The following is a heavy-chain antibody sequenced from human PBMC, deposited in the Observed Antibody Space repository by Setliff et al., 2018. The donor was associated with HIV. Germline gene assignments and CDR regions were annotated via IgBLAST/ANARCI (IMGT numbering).Heavy chain of an antibody. Sequence: PSETLSLTCAVYGGPLSGHYWSWIRQPQGQGLEWIGETSHSGKTNYNPSLKSRVTISVDTSKNQFSLKLTSVTAADTAVYYCVTSSSWSSRLNFWGPGMLVTVSS. CDR2: TSHSGKT. V-gene: IGHV4-34*01. CDR1: GGPLSGHY. CDR3: VTSSSWSSRLNF. D-gene: IGHD2-2*01. J-gene: IGHJ4*02.